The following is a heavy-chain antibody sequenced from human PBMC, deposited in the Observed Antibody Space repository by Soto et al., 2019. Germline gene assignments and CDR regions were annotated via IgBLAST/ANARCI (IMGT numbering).Heavy chain of an antibody. CDR1: GFTVSTKY. J-gene: IGHJ6*04. CDR3: TRDDVYCDGGGCYGVPMDV. CDR2: IQSGGST. Sequence: EVQLVESGGGLVQPGVSLRLSCAASGFTVSTKYISWVLQAPGKGLEWVSLIQSGGSTYYSGSVEGRFTIPRDNSENMLFLPMHSLRVEDTAMYYCTRDDVYCDGGGCYGVPMDVWGKGPKVTVSA. V-gene: IGHV3-66*01. D-gene: IGHD2-15*01.